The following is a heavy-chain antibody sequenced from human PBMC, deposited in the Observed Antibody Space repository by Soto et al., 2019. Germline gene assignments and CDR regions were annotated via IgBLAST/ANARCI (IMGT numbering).Heavy chain of an antibody. V-gene: IGHV3-30*18. CDR2: ISYDGSNK. J-gene: IGHJ4*02. CDR3: AKDQNSGYDLDY. CDR1: GFTFSSYG. Sequence: GGSLRLSCAASGFTFSSYGMHWVRQAPGKGLEWVAVISYDGSNKYYADSVKGRFTISRDNSMNTLYLQMNSLRAEDTAVYYCAKDQNSGYDLDYWGQGTLVTVSS. D-gene: IGHD5-12*01.